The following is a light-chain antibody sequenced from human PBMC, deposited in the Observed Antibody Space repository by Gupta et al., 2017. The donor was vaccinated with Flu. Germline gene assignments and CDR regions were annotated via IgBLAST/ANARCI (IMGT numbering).Light chain of an antibody. CDR3: ITWDDSLNAYV. V-gene: IGLV1-47*01. J-gene: IGLJ1*01. CDR1: NSNIGGHF. Sequence: SNSNIGGHFVHWYQQFPGTAPKLLIYRDNQRSSGVPDRFSGSKSGASASLAISGLRSEDEADYYCITWDDSLNAYVFGAGTKVTVL. CDR2: RDN.